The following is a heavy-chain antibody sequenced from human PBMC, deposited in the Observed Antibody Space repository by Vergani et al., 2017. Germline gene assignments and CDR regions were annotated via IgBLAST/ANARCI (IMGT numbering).Heavy chain of an antibody. CDR2: ISSSCSTI. J-gene: IGHJ6*03. Sequence: QVQLVESGGGLVKPGGSLRLSCAASGFTFSDYYMSWIRQAPGKGLEWVSYISSSCSTIYYADSVKGRFTISRDNAKNSLYLQMNRLRAEDTAVYYCARAPTTVTNFYYYYYMDVWGKGTTVTVSS. D-gene: IGHD4-17*01. CDR1: GFTFSDYY. V-gene: IGHV3-11*01. CDR3: ARAPTTVTNFYYYYYMDV.